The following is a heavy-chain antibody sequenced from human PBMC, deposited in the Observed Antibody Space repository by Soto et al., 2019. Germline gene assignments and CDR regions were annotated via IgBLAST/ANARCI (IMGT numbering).Heavy chain of an antibody. D-gene: IGHD3-3*01. V-gene: IGHV3-23*01. Sequence: EVQLLESGGGLVQPGGSLRLSCAASGFTFSSYAMSWVRQAPGKGLEWVSAISGSGGSTYYADSVKGRFTISRDNSKNRCYLKIKGRRPETRAVYYCPKTNLRFWDCFSNSFDYGGQGPLVPVS. J-gene: IGHJ4*02. CDR1: GFTFSSYA. CDR2: ISGSGGST. CDR3: PKTNLRFWDCFSNSFDY.